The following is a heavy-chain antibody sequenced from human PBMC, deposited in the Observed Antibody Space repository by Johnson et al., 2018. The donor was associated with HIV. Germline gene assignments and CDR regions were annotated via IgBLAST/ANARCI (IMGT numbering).Heavy chain of an antibody. J-gene: IGHJ3*01. CDR3: ARKQWLEIPSDAFDV. CDR1: EFTFGNYW. Sequence: EVQLVESGGGLVQPGGSLRLSCAASEFTFGNYWISWLRQAPGKGLEWVANINQDGSNKYYADSVTGRFTISRDNSKNTQYLQMNSLRAEDTAVYYWARKQWLEIPSDAFDVWGQGTMVTVSS. V-gene: IGHV3-7*02. D-gene: IGHD6-19*01. CDR2: INQDGSNK.